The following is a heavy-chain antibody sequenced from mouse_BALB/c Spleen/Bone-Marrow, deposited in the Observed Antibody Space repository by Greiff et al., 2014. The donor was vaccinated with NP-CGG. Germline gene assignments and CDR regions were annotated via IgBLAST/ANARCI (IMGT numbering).Heavy chain of an antibody. CDR3: ARFYEGAMDY. V-gene: IGHV1-87*01. Sequence: QVQLQQSGAELARPGASVKLSCKASGYTFTSYWMQWVKQRPGQGLEWIGAIYPGDGDTRYTQKFKGKATLTADKSSSTAYMQRSSLASEDSAVYYCARFYEGAMDYWGQGTSVTVSS. CDR1: GYTFTSYW. D-gene: IGHD2-12*01. J-gene: IGHJ4*01. CDR2: IYPGDGDT.